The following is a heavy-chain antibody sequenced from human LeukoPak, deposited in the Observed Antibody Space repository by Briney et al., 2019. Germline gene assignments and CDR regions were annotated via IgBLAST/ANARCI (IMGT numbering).Heavy chain of an antibody. D-gene: IGHD3-22*01. J-gene: IGHJ3*02. CDR1: GFTFSSYA. Sequence: GGSLRLSCAASGFTFSSYAMSWVRQAPGKGLEWVSAINGSGGSTYYADSVKGRFTISGDNSKNTLYLQMNSLRAEDTAVYYCAKDSSGYWVYAFDIWGQGTMVTVSS. CDR3: AKDSSGYWVYAFDI. CDR2: INGSGGST. V-gene: IGHV3-23*01.